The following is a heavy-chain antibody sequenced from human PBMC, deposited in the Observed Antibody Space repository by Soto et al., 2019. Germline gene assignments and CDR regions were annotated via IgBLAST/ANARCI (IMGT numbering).Heavy chain of an antibody. Sequence: SETLSLTCAVYGGSFSGYYWSWIRQPPGKGLEWIGYIYYSGSTNYNPSLKSRVTISVDTSKNQFSLKLSSVTAADTAVYYCARGTTHYYDSSGYFFFDYWGQGTLVTVSS. CDR3: ARGTTHYYDSSGYFFFDY. V-gene: IGHV4-59*01. D-gene: IGHD3-22*01. J-gene: IGHJ4*02. CDR1: GGSFSGYY. CDR2: IYYSGST.